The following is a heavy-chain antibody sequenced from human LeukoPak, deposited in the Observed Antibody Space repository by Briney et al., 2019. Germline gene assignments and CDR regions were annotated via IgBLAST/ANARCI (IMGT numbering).Heavy chain of an antibody. CDR2: IIPILGIA. CDR3: AREVLYNWNRVAGFDP. D-gene: IGHD1-20*01. Sequence: SVKVCCKASGGTFSSYAISWVRQAPGQGLEWMGRIIPILGIANYAQKFQGRVTITADKSTSTAYMELSSLRSEDTAVYYCAREVLYNWNRVAGFDPWGQGTLVTVSS. CDR1: GGTFSSYA. J-gene: IGHJ5*02. V-gene: IGHV1-69*04.